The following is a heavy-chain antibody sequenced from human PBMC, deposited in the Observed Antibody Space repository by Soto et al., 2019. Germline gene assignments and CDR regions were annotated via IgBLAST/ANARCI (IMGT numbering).Heavy chain of an antibody. Sequence: GESLKISCAASGFTFSDYYMSWIRQAPGKGLEWVSYISSSGSTIYYADSVKGRFTISRDNAKNSLYLQMNSLRAEDTAVYYCARVGANIVVVPAAIGRFDPWGQGTLVTVSS. CDR1: GFTFSDYY. D-gene: IGHD2-2*01. CDR2: ISSSGSTI. V-gene: IGHV3-11*01. CDR3: ARVGANIVVVPAAIGRFDP. J-gene: IGHJ5*02.